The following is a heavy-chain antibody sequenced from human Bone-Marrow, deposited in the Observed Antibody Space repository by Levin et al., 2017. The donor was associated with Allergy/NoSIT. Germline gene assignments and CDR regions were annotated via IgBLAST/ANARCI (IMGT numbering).Heavy chain of an antibody. CDR2: IGLSGSII. J-gene: IGHJ3*01. D-gene: IGHD3-10*02. Sequence: RAGGSLRLSCAASGFTFSSFTMNWVRQVPGKGLEWISYIGLSGSIINYADSVKGRFTISRDNAKNSVHLQMNSLRAEDTAVYYCVRDHLFALDFWGQGTMVTVSS. CDR3: VRDHLFALDF. CDR1: GFTFSSFT. V-gene: IGHV3-48*01.